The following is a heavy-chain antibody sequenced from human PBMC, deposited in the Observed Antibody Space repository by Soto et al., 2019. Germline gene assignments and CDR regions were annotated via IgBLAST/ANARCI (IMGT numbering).Heavy chain of an antibody. J-gene: IGHJ4*02. CDR1: GFTFSSYA. D-gene: IGHD3-3*01. CDR2: ISYHGNDK. CDR3: AKARAQYYDFWSGYPVDY. V-gene: IGHV3-30*18. Sequence: PGGSLRLSCAASGFTFSSYAMSWVRQAPGKGLEWVAAISYHGNDKYYADSVKGRFTVSRDNSKNTLYLQMNSLRAEDTAVYYCAKARAQYYDFWSGYPVDYWGQGTLVTVSS.